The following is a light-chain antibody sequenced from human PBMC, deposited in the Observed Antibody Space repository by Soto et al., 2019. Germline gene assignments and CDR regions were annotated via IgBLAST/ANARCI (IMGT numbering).Light chain of an antibody. V-gene: IGKV1-9*01. CDR1: QGISSD. Sequence: DIQLTQSPSFLSASVGDRVTITCRASQGISSDLAWYQQKPGKAPKLLIYAASTLQSGVPSRFSGSGSGTDSTLTISSLQPEDLATYCCQHLNNYPPYTFGQGTKLEIK. J-gene: IGKJ2*01. CDR3: QHLNNYPPYT. CDR2: AAS.